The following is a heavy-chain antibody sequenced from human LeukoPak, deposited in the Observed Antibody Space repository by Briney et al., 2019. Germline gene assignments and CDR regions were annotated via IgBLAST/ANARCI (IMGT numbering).Heavy chain of an antibody. J-gene: IGHJ4*02. Sequence: NPSETLSLTCTVSGDSVSSTSYYWTWIRQPPGKGLEWIGSIYHSGSTYYNPSLKSRVTISVDTSKNQFSLKLSSVTAADTAVYYCAREVLYSSGWSPREFDYWGQGTLVTVSS. CDR3: AREVLYSSGWSPREFDY. V-gene: IGHV4-39*07. D-gene: IGHD6-19*01. CDR1: GDSVSSTSYY. CDR2: IYHSGST.